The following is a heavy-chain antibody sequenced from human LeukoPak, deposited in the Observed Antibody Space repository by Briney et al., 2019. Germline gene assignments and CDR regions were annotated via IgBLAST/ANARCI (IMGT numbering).Heavy chain of an antibody. D-gene: IGHD4-17*01. J-gene: IGHJ3*02. V-gene: IGHV1-18*01. CDR1: GYTFTSYG. CDR2: ISAYNGNT. Sequence: ASVKVSCKASGYTFTSYGISWVRQAPGQGLEWMGWISAYNGNTNYAQKLQGRVTMTTDTSTSTAYMELRSLRSDDTAVYYCARRIPQEKYGDYVSDDAFDIWGQGTMVTVSS. CDR3: ARRIPQEKYGDYVSDDAFDI.